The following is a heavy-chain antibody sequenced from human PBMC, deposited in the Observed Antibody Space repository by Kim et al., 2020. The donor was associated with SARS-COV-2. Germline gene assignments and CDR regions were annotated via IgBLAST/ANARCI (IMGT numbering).Heavy chain of an antibody. CDR1: GDSFSSVAYY. CDR2: ISYSGSK. D-gene: IGHD2-15*01. Sequence: SETLSLTCAVSGDSFSSVAYYWSWIRRPPGRGLEWIGYISYSGSKYFNPSLQSRVTMSVDTSKNQFSLDLSSVTAADTAVYFCARGQGGRYVDYWGQGALVTVSS. CDR3: ARGQGGRYVDY. J-gene: IGHJ4*02. V-gene: IGHV4-30-4*01.